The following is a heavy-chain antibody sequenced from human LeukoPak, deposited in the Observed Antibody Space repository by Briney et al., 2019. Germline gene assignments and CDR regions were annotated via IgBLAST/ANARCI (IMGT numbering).Heavy chain of an antibody. D-gene: IGHD1-26*01. Sequence: SQTLSLTCAVSGGSISSGGYSWSWIRQPPGKGLEWIGYIYYSGSTNYNPSLKSRVTISVDTSKNQFSLKLSSVTAADTAVYYCARAEQGDAFDIWGQGTMVTVSS. J-gene: IGHJ3*02. CDR3: ARAEQGDAFDI. CDR2: IYYSGST. V-gene: IGHV4-61*08. CDR1: GGSISSGGYS.